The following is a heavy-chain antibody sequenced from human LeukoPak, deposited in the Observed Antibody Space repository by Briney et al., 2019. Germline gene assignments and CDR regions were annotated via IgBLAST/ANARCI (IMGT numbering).Heavy chain of an antibody. CDR3: SRQVVGNDY. J-gene: IGHJ4*02. CDR2: INHSVYT. Sequence: PSETLSLTCAVYGESSFSSYYWSWIRQTPGGALEWIGEINHSVYTNYNPSLKSRVTLSIDTSKNQFSLRLNSVTAADTAVYYCSRQVVGNDYWGQGTLVTVSS. V-gene: IGHV4-34*01. CDR1: GESSFSSYY. D-gene: IGHD3-22*01.